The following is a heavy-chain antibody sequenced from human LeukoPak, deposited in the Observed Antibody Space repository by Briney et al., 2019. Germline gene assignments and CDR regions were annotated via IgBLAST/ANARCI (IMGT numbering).Heavy chain of an antibody. Sequence: ASVKVSCKASGYTFTGYYMHWVRQAPGQGLEWMGWINPNSGGTNYAQKFQGRVTRTRDTSISTAYMELSRLRSDDTAVYYCARERASSARYFDYWGQGTLVTVSS. CDR1: GYTFTGYY. CDR3: ARERASSARYFDY. V-gene: IGHV1-2*02. CDR2: INPNSGGT. J-gene: IGHJ4*02. D-gene: IGHD3-16*01.